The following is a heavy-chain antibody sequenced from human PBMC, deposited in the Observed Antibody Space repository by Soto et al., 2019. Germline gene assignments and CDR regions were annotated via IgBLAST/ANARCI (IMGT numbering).Heavy chain of an antibody. CDR1: GFTFSSDG. J-gene: IGHJ4*02. D-gene: IGHD6-19*01. Sequence: QVQLVEAGGGVVQPGRSLRLSCAASGFTFSSDGMHWVRQAPGKGLEWVAVIWYDGSNKYYADSVKGRFTSTRDNSKNTLYLQMTSLRAEDTAVYYCARAMGIAVAGNFDYWGQGTLVTVSS. V-gene: IGHV3-33*01. CDR2: IWYDGSNK. CDR3: ARAMGIAVAGNFDY.